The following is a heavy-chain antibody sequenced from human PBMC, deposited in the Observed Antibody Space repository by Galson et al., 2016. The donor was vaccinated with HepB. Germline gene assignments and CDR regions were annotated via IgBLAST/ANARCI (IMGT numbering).Heavy chain of an antibody. CDR2: INHSGSS. J-gene: IGHJ3*02. CDR3: ARDILTAYYISGNDAFDI. D-gene: IGHD3-9*01. CDR1: GGSFGAYY. V-gene: IGHV4-34*01. Sequence: SETLSLTCAVYGGSFGAYYWSWIRQPPGKGLEWIGEINHSGSSNYNPSLKSRVTISVDTSKKQFSLKLSSVTAADTAVYYCARDILTAYYISGNDAFDIWGQGTIVTVSS.